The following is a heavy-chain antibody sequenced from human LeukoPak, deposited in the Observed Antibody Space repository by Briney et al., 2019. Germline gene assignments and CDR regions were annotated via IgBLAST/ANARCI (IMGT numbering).Heavy chain of an antibody. Sequence: QPGGSLRLSCAASGFSFEDYAMHWVRQAPGKGLQWVSLISGDGGSTYYADSVKGRFTISRDNSKNSLYLQMNSLRTEDTALYYCAKDKPNRWIAVAVAFDIWGQGTMVTASS. V-gene: IGHV3-43*02. CDR3: AKDKPNRWIAVAVAFDI. CDR1: GFSFEDYA. J-gene: IGHJ3*02. D-gene: IGHD6-19*01. CDR2: ISGDGGST.